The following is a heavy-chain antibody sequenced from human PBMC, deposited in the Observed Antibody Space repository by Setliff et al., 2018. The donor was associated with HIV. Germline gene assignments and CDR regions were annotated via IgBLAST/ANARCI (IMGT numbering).Heavy chain of an antibody. CDR2: ISGGISVIDGRA. V-gene: IGHV3-23*01. D-gene: IGHD2-2*01. J-gene: IGHJ6*03. CDR3: AKERVPAAIQFHYYYMDV. CDR1: GFTFSSYA. Sequence: GSLRLSCAASGFTFSSYAMSWVRQAPGKGLEWVSAISGGISVIDGRAYYADSVKGRFTISRDNSKNTLYLQMNSLRAEDTAVYYCAKERVPAAIQFHYYYMDVWGKGTTVTSP.